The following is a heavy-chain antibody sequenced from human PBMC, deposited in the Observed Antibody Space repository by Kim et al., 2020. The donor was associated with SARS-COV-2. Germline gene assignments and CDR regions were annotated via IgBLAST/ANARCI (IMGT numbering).Heavy chain of an antibody. D-gene: IGHD6-6*01. CDR3: ARDSGSSSYYFDY. V-gene: IGHV4-31*02. Sequence: YNPSLTSRVTQSVATSKNQFSLKLSSVTAADTAVYYCARDSGSSSYYFDYWGQGTLVTVSS. J-gene: IGHJ4*02.